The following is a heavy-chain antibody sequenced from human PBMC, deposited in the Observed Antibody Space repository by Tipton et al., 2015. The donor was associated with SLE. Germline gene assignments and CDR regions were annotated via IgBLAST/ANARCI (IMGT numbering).Heavy chain of an antibody. J-gene: IGHJ4*02. Sequence: TLSLTCIVSGDSISSSTYYWGWIRQPPGKGLEWIGSIYYSGSTYYNPSLKSRVTISVDTSKNQFSLNVSSVTAADTAVYYCARVGSWYGIDYWGQGTLATVSS. V-gene: IGHV4-39*01. CDR1: GDSISSSTYY. D-gene: IGHD6-13*01. CDR2: IYYSGST. CDR3: ARVGSWYGIDY.